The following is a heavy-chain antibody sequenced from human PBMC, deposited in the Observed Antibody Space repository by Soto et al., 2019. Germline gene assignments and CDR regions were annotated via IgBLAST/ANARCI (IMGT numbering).Heavy chain of an antibody. V-gene: IGHV3-7*05. J-gene: IGHJ4*02. CDR1: GFTLSSFW. D-gene: IGHD3-16*01. Sequence: EVQLVESGGGLVQTGESLSLSCAASGFTLSSFWMSWVRQSPGKGLEWVANIKQDGSGKNYVDSVRGRFTISRDNAKNSLFLQMNSLRADDTAIHYCARGGGNFDSWGQGTLVTVSS. CDR3: ARGGGNFDS. CDR2: IKQDGSGK.